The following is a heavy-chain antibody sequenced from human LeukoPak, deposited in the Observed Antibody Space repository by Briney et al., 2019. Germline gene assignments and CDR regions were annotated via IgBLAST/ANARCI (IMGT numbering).Heavy chain of an antibody. CDR1: GFTFSSYA. Sequence: PGGSLRLSCAASGFTFSSYATSWVRQAPGKGLEWVSAISGSGGSTYYADSVKGRFTISRDNSKNTLYLQMNSLRAEDTAVYYCAKRGIGDPLAVAGEFDYWGQGTLVTVSS. J-gene: IGHJ4*02. V-gene: IGHV3-23*01. D-gene: IGHD6-19*01. CDR2: ISGSGGST. CDR3: AKRGIGDPLAVAGEFDY.